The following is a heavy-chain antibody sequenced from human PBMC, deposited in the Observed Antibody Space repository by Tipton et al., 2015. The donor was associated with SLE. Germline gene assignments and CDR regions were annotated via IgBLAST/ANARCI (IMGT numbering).Heavy chain of an antibody. D-gene: IGHD3-3*01. CDR1: GYTFTSYD. CDR2: MNPNSGNT. CDR3: AIFGVADYFDY. Sequence: QSGPEVKKPGASVRVSCKASGYTFTSYDINWVRQATGQGLEWMGWMNPNSGNTGYAQKFQGRVTITRNTSISTAYMELSSLRSEDTAVYYCAIFGVADYFDYWGQGTLVTVSS. V-gene: IGHV1-8*03. J-gene: IGHJ4*02.